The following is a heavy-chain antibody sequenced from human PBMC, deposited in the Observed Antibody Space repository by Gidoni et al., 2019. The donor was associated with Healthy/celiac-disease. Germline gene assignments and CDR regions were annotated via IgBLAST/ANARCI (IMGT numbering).Heavy chain of an antibody. V-gene: IGHV3-30-3*01. Sequence: QVQLVESGGGVVQPGRSLRLSCAASGFTFSSYAMHWVRQAPGKGLEWVAVISYDGSNKYYADSVKGRFTISRDNSKNTLYLQMNSLRAEDTAVYYCARDLWDGGDYWGQGTLVTVSS. CDR2: ISYDGSNK. CDR3: ARDLWDGGDY. CDR1: GFTFSSYA. J-gene: IGHJ4*02. D-gene: IGHD3-16*01.